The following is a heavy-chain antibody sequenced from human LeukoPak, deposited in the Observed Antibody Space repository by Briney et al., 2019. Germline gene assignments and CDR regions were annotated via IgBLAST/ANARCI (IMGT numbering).Heavy chain of an antibody. Sequence: GGSLRLSYAASGFTFSSYWMHWVRQAPGKGLVWVSRINTDGSSTSYADSVKGRFTISRDNAKNTLYLQMNSLRAEDTAVYYCARMYCSSTSCYLLDYWGQGTLVTVSS. V-gene: IGHV3-74*01. CDR1: GFTFSSYW. D-gene: IGHD2-2*01. CDR3: ARMYCSSTSCYLLDY. J-gene: IGHJ4*02. CDR2: INTDGSST.